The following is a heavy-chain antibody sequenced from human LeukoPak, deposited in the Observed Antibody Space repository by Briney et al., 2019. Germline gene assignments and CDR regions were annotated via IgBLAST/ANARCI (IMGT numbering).Heavy chain of an antibody. CDR2: IKQDGSEK. V-gene: IGHV3-7*04. Sequence: PGGSLRLSCAASGFTFSSYSMNWVRQAPGKGLEWVANIKQDGSEKYYVDSVKGRFTISRDNAKKPLYLQMNSLRDEDTAVYYCARGSGWYGYWGQGTLVTVSS. CDR3: ARGSGWYGY. CDR1: GFTFSSYS. D-gene: IGHD6-19*01. J-gene: IGHJ4*02.